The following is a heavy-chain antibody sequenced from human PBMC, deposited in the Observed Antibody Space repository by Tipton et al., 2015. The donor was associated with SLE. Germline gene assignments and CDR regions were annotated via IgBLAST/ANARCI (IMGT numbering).Heavy chain of an antibody. J-gene: IGHJ5*02. V-gene: IGHV4-59*04. CDR1: GVSVSSYY. CDR2: IFHTGRT. D-gene: IGHD3-22*01. Sequence: TLSLTCTVSGVSVSSYYWSWIRQPPGKGLEWIGSIFHTGRTYNNLSLKSRLSISIDMSKNQFSLKLTSVTAADTAVYYCARRHYYEDSGYHSDWFDPWGQGTLVTVRS. CDR3: ARRHYYEDSGYHSDWFDP.